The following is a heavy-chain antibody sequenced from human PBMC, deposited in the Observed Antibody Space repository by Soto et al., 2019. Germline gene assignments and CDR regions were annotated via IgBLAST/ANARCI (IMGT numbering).Heavy chain of an antibody. CDR2: IFHNGDT. CDR3: AGKNNFDY. CDR1: GASISDYY. Sequence: SDTLSLTCAVSGASISDYYWNWIRQPPGRGLEWIGYIFHNGDTYSNPSLKSRVTMSLDTSKNHFSLNLSSVTAADTAVYYCAGKNNFDYWGQGALVTVSS. V-gene: IGHV4-59*01. J-gene: IGHJ4*02.